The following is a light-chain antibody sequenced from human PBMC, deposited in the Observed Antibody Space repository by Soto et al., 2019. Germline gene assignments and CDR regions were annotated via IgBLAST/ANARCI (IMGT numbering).Light chain of an antibody. V-gene: IGKV3-20*01. CDR1: QSISGNY. CDR3: QQYGDSLSIT. J-gene: IGKJ5*01. CDR2: GTY. Sequence: EIVLTQSPGTLSLSPGERVTLSCRASQSISGNYLAWYQHKPGQAPRLLISGTYARATGIPDRFSGSGSGTDSSITISRLEPEDFAVYYCQQYGDSLSITFGQGTRLEIK.